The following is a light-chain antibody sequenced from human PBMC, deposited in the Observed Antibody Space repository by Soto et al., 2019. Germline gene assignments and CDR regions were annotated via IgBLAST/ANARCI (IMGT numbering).Light chain of an antibody. CDR1: RSVSSY. Sequence: EIVLTQSPATLSLSPGESATLSCRASRSVSSYLAWYQQKPCQAPRLLIYGASSRATGIPDKFSASGSGTEFTLTTSSLQPEDFATYYCQQYHSYPLTLGQGTRREIK. CDR3: QQYHSYPLT. CDR2: GAS. J-gene: IGKJ5*01. V-gene: IGKV3-11*01.